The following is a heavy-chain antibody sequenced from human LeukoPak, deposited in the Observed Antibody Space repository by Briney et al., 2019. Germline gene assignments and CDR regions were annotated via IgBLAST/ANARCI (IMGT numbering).Heavy chain of an antibody. CDR2: IYPGDSDT. Sequence: GESLKISCKGSGYSFTSYWIGWVRQMPGKGLEWMGIIYPGDSDTRYSPSFQGQVTISADKSISTAFLQWSSLKASDTAMYYCATTYYYDSSGYFESGTFSYWGQGTLVTVSS. CDR3: ATTYYYDSSGYFESGTFSY. V-gene: IGHV5-51*01. J-gene: IGHJ4*02. D-gene: IGHD3-22*01. CDR1: GYSFTSYW.